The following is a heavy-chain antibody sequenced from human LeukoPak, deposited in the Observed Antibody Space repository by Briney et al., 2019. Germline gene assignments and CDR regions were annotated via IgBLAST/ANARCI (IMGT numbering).Heavy chain of an antibody. Sequence: GRSLRLSCAASGFTFDDYAMDWVRQAPGKGLEWVSSISWNSGSIGYADSVKGRFTISRDNAKNSLYLQMNSLRAEDTALYYCAKTTLYGDYVAPEYYFDYWGQGTLVTVSS. J-gene: IGHJ4*02. CDR1: GFTFDDYA. CDR2: ISWNSGSI. V-gene: IGHV3-9*01. D-gene: IGHD4-17*01. CDR3: AKTTLYGDYVAPEYYFDY.